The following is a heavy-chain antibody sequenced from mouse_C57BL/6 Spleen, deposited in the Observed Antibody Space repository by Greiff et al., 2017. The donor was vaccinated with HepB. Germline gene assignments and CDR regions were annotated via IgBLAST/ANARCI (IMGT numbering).Heavy chain of an antibody. CDR3: ARHPHYYGSSPLYFDY. Sequence: QVHVKQSGAELVKPGASVKLSCKASGYTFTEYTIHWVKQRSGQGLEWIGWFYPGSGSIKYNEKFKDKATLTADKSSSTVYMELSRLTSEDSAVYFCARHPHYYGSSPLYFDYWGQGTTLTVSS. J-gene: IGHJ2*01. CDR2: FYPGSGSI. V-gene: IGHV1-62-2*01. CDR1: GYTFTEYT. D-gene: IGHD1-1*01.